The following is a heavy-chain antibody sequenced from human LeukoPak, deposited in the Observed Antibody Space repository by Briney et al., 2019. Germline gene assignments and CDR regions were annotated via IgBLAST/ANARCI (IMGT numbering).Heavy chain of an antibody. J-gene: IGHJ6*03. CDR2: ISNSGSRT. CDR1: GFTFGSYG. Sequence: PGGTLRLSCAASGFTFGSYGMTWVRQAPGKGLQWVAGISNSGSRTQYADSVKGRFTISRDNAKNTLYLQMNSLRAEDTAVYYCARDSSYYMDVWGKGTTVTVSS. CDR3: ARDSSYYMDV. V-gene: IGHV3-21*01.